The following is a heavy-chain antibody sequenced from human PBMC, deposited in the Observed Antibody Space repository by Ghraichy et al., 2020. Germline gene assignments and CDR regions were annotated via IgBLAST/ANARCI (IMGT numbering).Heavy chain of an antibody. D-gene: IGHD7-27*01. V-gene: IGHV3-7*03. Sequence: GGSLRLSCAASGLTFSSYWMTWVRQAPGKGLEWVANIKRDGSEKYYVDSVKGRFTISRDNAKNSLYLQMNSLRDEDTAVYYCVPSGDHGYFHLWGRGTLVTVSS. J-gene: IGHJ2*01. CDR1: GLTFSSYW. CDR2: IKRDGSEK. CDR3: VPSGDHGYFHL.